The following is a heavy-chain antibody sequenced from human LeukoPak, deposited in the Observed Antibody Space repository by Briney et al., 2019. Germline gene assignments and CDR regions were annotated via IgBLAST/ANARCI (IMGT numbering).Heavy chain of an antibody. V-gene: IGHV4-61*02. D-gene: IGHD3-22*01. CDR1: GGSINSGHYY. CDR3: ARGANYYDSSGYDLFDY. J-gene: IGHJ4*02. Sequence: SETLSLTCNVSGGSINSGHYYWSWIRQSAGKGLEWVGRFYTSGTIDYNPSLKSRVTISADTSKNQFSLKLRSVTAEDTAVYYCARGANYYDSSGYDLFDYWGQGALVTVSS. CDR2: FYTSGTI.